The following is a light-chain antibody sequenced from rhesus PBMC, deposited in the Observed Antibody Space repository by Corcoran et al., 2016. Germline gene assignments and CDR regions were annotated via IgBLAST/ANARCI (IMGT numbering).Light chain of an antibody. CDR1: QNIYYN. CDR2: DAT. Sequence: DIQMTQSPSALSASVGDRVTISCRASQNIYYNLAWYQQKPGKAPKLLIYDATSLQTGIPSRFRGSGSGTDFTLTISSLQPEDSATYYCQHYYDDPYSFGLGTKVDIK. CDR3: QHYYDDPYS. V-gene: IGKV1S8*01. J-gene: IGKJ2*01.